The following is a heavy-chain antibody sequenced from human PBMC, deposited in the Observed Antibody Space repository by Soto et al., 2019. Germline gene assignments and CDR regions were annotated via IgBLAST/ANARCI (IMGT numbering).Heavy chain of an antibody. V-gene: IGHV1-3*01. CDR3: ARDGGDYYDSSGYSHFDY. CDR1: GYTFTSYA. Sequence: QVQLVQSGAEVKKPGASVKVSCKASGYTFTSYAMHWVRQAPGQRLEWMGWINAGNGNTKYSQKFQGRVTITRDTSGSTAYMELSSLRSEDTAVYYCARDGGDYYDSSGYSHFDYWGQGTLVTVSS. CDR2: INAGNGNT. D-gene: IGHD3-22*01. J-gene: IGHJ4*02.